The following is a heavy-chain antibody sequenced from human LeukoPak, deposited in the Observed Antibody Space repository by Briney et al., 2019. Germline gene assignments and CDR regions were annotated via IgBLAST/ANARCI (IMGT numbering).Heavy chain of an antibody. CDR1: GYTFTSYA. V-gene: IGHV1-3*01. J-gene: IGHJ4*02. CDR3: ARESSLFAYYYDSSGYYSLDY. Sequence: ASVKVSCKASGYTFTSYAMHWVRQAPGQRLEWMGWINAGNGNTKYSQKFQGRVTITRDTSASTAYMELSSLRSEDTAVYYCARESSLFAYYYDSSGYYSLDYWGQGTLVTVSS. CDR2: INAGNGNT. D-gene: IGHD3-22*01.